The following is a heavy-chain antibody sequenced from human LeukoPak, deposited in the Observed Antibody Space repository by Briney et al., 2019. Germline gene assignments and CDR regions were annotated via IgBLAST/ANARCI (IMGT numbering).Heavy chain of an antibody. CDR3: ARVRGMVVGAPGY. CDR2: IIPVLGVS. Sequence: ASVKVSCKASGGSSSSYVITWVRQAPGQGLEWMGRIIPVLGVSNFAQKFQGRVTITADKSTNTAYMELRSLGSDDTAVYYCARVRGMVVGAPGYWGQGTLVTVSS. CDR1: GGSSSSYV. V-gene: IGHV1-69*04. D-gene: IGHD1-26*01. J-gene: IGHJ4*02.